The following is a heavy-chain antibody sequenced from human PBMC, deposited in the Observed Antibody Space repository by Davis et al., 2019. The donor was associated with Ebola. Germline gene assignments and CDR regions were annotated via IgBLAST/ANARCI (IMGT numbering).Heavy chain of an antibody. D-gene: IGHD3-3*01. CDR3: ARAVFHEVLDY. CDR2: IGVSGGSNT. J-gene: IGHJ4*02. V-gene: IGHV3-23*01. CDR1: GFTFSNSA. Sequence: PGGSLRLSCAASGFTFSNSAMGWIRQTPGKGLEWVSGIGVSGGSNTHYADSVKGRFTISRDNSKNTLSLQMNSLTADDTAVYYCARAVFHEVLDYWGQGTPVTVSS.